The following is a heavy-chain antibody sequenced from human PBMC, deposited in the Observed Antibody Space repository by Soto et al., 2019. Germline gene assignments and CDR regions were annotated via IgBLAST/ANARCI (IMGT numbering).Heavy chain of an antibody. D-gene: IGHD3-3*01. Sequence: SGPTLVNPTQTLTLTCTFSGFSLSTSGVGVGWIRQPPGKALEWLALIYWDDDKRYSPSLKSRLTITKDTSKNQVDLTMTNMDPVDTATYYCAHIFRPWPLIFEVGYFDYWGQGTLVTVSS. CDR1: GFSLSTSGVG. V-gene: IGHV2-5*02. J-gene: IGHJ4*02. CDR2: IYWDDDK. CDR3: AHIFRPWPLIFEVGYFDY.